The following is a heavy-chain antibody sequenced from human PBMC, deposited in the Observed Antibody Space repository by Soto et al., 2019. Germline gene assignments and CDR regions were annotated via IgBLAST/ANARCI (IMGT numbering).Heavy chain of an antibody. V-gene: IGHV3-30*18. D-gene: IGHD2-8*01. J-gene: IGHJ4*02. CDR1: GFTFSSYG. CDR2: ISYDGSNN. Sequence: QVQLVESGGGVVQPGRSLRLSCAASGFTFSSYGMHWVRQAPGKGLEWVAVISYDGSNNYYADSVKERFTSSRDNSKSTLFRQRNSLSAEDLAVYYCPKSDLVIKGWGQGTQVTVSS. CDR3: PKSDLVIKG.